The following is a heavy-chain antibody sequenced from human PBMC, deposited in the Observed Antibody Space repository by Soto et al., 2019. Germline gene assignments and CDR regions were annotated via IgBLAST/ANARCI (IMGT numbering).Heavy chain of an antibody. CDR3: AKVRVGIDVDFDY. CDR1: GFSFSDYA. J-gene: IGHJ4*02. Sequence: EVQLLESGGGLVQPGGSLRLSCTASGFSFSDYAMTWVRQAPGKGLECVSTIRDSDSGGSTFYADSVKGRFTISRDDSKNTLYLQMSSLRAEDTAMYYCAKVRVGIDVDFDYWGQGALVTVSS. V-gene: IGHV3-23*01. D-gene: IGHD2-21*01. CDR2: IRDSDSGGST.